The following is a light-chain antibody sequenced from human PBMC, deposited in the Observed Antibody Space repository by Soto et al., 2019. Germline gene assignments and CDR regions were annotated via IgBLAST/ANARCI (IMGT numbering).Light chain of an antibody. Sequence: ETVMTQSPATLSLSPGERATLSCRASQSVSSKLVWYQQKPGQAPRLLIYDASTRSTGIPARFSGSGSGTEFTLTISSLQSEDFAVYYCQQYNNWLITFGQGTRLEIK. CDR3: QQYNNWLIT. J-gene: IGKJ5*01. V-gene: IGKV3-15*01. CDR1: QSVSSK. CDR2: DAS.